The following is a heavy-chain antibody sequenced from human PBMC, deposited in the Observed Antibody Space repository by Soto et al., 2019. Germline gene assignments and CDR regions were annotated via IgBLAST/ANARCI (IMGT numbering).Heavy chain of an antibody. CDR1: GFTFSSYA. D-gene: IGHD6-6*01. V-gene: IGHV3-30-3*01. CDR3: ARGVAARDYFDY. J-gene: IGHJ4*02. CDR2: ISYDGSNK. Sequence: GGSLRLSCAASGFTFSSYAMHWVRQAPGKGLEWVAVISYDGSNKYYADSVKGRFTISRDNSKNTLYLQMNSLRAEDTAVYYCARGVAARDYFDYWGQGTLVTVSS.